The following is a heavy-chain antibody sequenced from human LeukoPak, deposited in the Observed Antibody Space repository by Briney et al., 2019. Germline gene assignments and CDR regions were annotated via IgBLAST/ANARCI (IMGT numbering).Heavy chain of an antibody. D-gene: IGHD4-17*01. CDR2: INPSGGST. V-gene: IGHV1-46*01. J-gene: IGHJ3*02. CDR3: ASVTTVTTKGHGAFDI. CDR1: GYTFTSYY. Sequence: ASVKVSCKASGYTFTSYYMHWVRQAPGQGLEWMGIINPSGGSTSYAQKFQGRVTMTRDMSTSTVYMELSSLRSEDTAVYYCASVTTVTTKGHGAFDIRGQGTMVTVSS.